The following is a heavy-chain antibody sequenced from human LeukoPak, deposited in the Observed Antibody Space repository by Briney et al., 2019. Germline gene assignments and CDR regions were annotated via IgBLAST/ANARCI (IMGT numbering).Heavy chain of an antibody. J-gene: IGHJ4*02. CDR3: ARILWFGESPPQYYFDS. D-gene: IGHD3-10*01. V-gene: IGHV4-59*01. Sequence: SETLSLTCTLSGGSLSSYYWSYIRQPPGKGLEFIGYIYYSGSTKYNPSLKGRVTISVDTSKNQFSLRLSSVTAADTAVYYCARILWFGESPPQYYFDSWGQGTLVTVSS. CDR2: IYYSGST. CDR1: GGSLSSYY.